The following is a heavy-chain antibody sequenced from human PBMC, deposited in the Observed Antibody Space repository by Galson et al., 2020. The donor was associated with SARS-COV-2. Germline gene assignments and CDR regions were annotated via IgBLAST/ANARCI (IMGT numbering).Heavy chain of an antibody. Sequence: GGSLRLSCAASGFTFSNAWMSWVRQAPGKGLEWVGRIKSKTDGGTTDYAAPVKGRFTISRDDSENTLYLQMNSLKTEDTAVYYCTTQVQTGENYYYYYGLDVWGQGTTVTVSS. D-gene: IGHD7-27*01. CDR2: IKSKTDGGTT. CDR3: TTQVQTGENYYYYYGLDV. CDR1: GFTFSNAW. V-gene: IGHV3-15*01. J-gene: IGHJ6*02.